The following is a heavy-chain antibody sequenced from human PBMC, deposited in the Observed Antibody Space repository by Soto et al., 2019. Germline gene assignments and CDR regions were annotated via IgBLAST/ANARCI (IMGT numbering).Heavy chain of an antibody. Sequence: SETLSLTXTVSGGSISSDNYYWSWIRQPPGKGLEWIGYIYYSGSTYYNPSLKSRVIISIDTSKNQFSLKLSSVTAADTAVYYCASTSYFDNSGSAYWGQGTLVTVSS. CDR3: ASTSYFDNSGSAY. J-gene: IGHJ4*02. CDR2: IYYSGST. D-gene: IGHD3-22*01. V-gene: IGHV4-30-4*01. CDR1: GGSISSDNYY.